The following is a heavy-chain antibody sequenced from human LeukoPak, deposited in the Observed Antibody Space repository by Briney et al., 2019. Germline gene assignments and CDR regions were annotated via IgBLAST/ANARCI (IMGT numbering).Heavy chain of an antibody. CDR3: TRDLEYFYDSSGYPDY. Sequence: PGGSLRLSCTASGFTFGDYAMSWFRQAPGKGLEWVGFIRSKAYGGTTEYAASVKGRFTISRDDSKSIAYLQMNSLKTEDTAVYYCTRDLEYFYDSSGYPDYWGQGSLVTVCS. CDR2: IRSKAYGGTT. V-gene: IGHV3-49*03. D-gene: IGHD3-22*01. J-gene: IGHJ4*02. CDR1: GFTFGDYA.